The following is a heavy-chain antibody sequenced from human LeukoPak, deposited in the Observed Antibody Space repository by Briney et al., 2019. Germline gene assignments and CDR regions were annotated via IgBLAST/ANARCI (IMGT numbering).Heavy chain of an antibody. D-gene: IGHD3-10*01. CDR1: GGSISSGGYY. V-gene: IGHV4-31*03. J-gene: IGHJ4*02. Sequence: SETLSLTCTVSGGSISSGGYYWSWIRQHPGNGLEWIGYIYYSGSTYYNPSLKSRVTISVDTSKNQFSLKLSSVTAADTAVYYCARENLALYGSGSVWGQGTLVTVSS. CDR3: ARENLALYGSGSV. CDR2: IYYSGST.